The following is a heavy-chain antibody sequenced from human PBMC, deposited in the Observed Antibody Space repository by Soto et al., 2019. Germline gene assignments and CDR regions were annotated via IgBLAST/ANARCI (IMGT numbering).Heavy chain of an antibody. CDR2: ISSSSSII. CDR1: GFTFSSYS. CDR3: ATDRYCSSTTCYTEENY. D-gene: IGHD2-2*02. Sequence: EVQLVESGGGLVQPGGSLRLSCAASGFTFSSYSMNWVRQAPGKGLEWVSYISSSSSIIYYADSVKGRFTISRDNAKNSLYLQMQSLRDADTAVYYCATDRYCSSTTCYTEENYWGQGTRVTVSS. V-gene: IGHV3-48*02. J-gene: IGHJ4*02.